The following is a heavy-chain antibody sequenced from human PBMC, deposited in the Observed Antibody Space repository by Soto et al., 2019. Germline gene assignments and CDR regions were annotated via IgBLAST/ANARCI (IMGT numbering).Heavy chain of an antibody. Sequence: EVQLWESGGGLAQPGGSLRLSCEVSGFSLTSYGMNWVRQPPDKGLEWVSTIGGVGDTFYADSVKGRFTISRDVSKNTLFLQMNSLRDEDTDLYFCAKDGTAAGIHFYGMNVWGQGTPVTVSS. CDR1: GFSLTSYG. CDR3: AKDGTAAGIHFYGMNV. V-gene: IGHV3-23*01. D-gene: IGHD6-13*01. CDR2: IGGVGDT. J-gene: IGHJ6*02.